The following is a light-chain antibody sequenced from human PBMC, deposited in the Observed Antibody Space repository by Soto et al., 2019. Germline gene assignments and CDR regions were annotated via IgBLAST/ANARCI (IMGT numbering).Light chain of an antibody. Sequence: DIQMTQSASSLSATVGDRVTITCRESQAIGNYLAWFQQKLGKAPKSLIEAASSLQRGVPSHVSGSGSGTDFTLTSSSLQPEDFATYYCQQYNTFPPTFGPGTKVDIK. J-gene: IGKJ3*01. V-gene: IGKV1-16*02. CDR2: AAS. CDR1: QAIGNY. CDR3: QQYNTFPPT.